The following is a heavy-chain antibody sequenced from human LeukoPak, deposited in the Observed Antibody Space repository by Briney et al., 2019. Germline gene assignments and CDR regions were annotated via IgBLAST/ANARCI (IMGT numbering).Heavy chain of an antibody. D-gene: IGHD4-17*01. CDR2: IIPILGIA. CDR1: GGTFSSYA. V-gene: IGHV1-69*04. CDR3: AMREMDYGEAFDI. J-gene: IGHJ3*02. Sequence: GASVKVSCKASGGTFSSYAIIWVRQAPGQGLEWMGRIIPILGIANYAQKFQGRVTITADKSTSTAYMELSSLRSEDTAVYYCAMREMDYGEAFDIWGQGTMVTVSS.